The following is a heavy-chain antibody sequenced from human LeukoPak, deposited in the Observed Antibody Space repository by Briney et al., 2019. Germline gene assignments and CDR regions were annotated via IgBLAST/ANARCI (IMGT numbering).Heavy chain of an antibody. CDR3: ARSSSGSLDH. CDR2: INPNSGGT. D-gene: IGHD3-22*01. Sequence: ASVKVSCKASGYTFTSYVIHWVRQAPGQRLEWMGWINPNSGGTNYAQKFQGRVTMTRDTSISTAYMELRSLRSDDTAVYYCARSSSGSLDHWGQGTLVTVSS. J-gene: IGHJ4*02. CDR1: GYTFTSYV. V-gene: IGHV1-2*02.